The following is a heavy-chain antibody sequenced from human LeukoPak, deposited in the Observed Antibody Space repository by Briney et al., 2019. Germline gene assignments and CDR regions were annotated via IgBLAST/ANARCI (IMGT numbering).Heavy chain of an antibody. CDR1: GFTFSSYA. J-gene: IGHJ5*02. CDR2: ISGSGGST. CDR3: AKDLGGYCSSTSCPKGP. Sequence: GGSLRLSCAASGFTFSSYAMSWVRQAPGKGLEWVSAISGSGGSTYYADSVKGRFTISRDNSKNTLYLQMNSLRAEETAAYYCAKDLGGYCSSTSCPKGPWGQGTLVTVSS. D-gene: IGHD2-2*01. V-gene: IGHV3-23*01.